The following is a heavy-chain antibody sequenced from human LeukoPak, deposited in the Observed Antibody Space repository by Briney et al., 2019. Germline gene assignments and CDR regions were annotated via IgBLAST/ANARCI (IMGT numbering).Heavy chain of an antibody. CDR2: ISWNSVGI. V-gene: IGHV3-9*01. CDR3: VKDRTASSGSFDF. J-gene: IGHJ4*02. CDR1: GFTFDDCA. D-gene: IGHD3-22*01. Sequence: GGSLRLSCAASGFTFDDCAMPWVRQVPGKGLEWVSGISWNSVGIGYADSLKGRFTISRDNAKNSLYLQMNSLRAEDTAFYHCVKDRTASSGSFDFWGQGTLVTVSS.